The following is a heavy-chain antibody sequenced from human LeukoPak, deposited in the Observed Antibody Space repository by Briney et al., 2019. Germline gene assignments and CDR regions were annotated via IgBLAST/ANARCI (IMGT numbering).Heavy chain of an antibody. CDR1: GGSISSGGYY. D-gene: IGHD1-7*01. J-gene: IGHJ5*02. CDR3: AADMELNWFDP. Sequence: SETLSLTCTVSGGSISSGGYYWSWIRQHPGKGLEWIGYIYYSGSTYYNPSLKSRVTISVDTSKNQFSLKLSSVTAADTAVYYCAADMELNWFDPWGQGTLVTVSS. CDR2: IYYSGST. V-gene: IGHV4-31*03.